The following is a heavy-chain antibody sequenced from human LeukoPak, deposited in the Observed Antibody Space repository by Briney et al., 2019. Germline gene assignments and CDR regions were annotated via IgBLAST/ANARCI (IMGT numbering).Heavy chain of an antibody. D-gene: IGHD6-6*01. CDR2: IYYSGST. Sequence: SETMSLTCTVSGGSISSGGYYWSWIRQHPGKGLEWIGYIYYSGSTYYNPSLKSRVTISVDTSKNQFSLKLSSVTAADTAVYYCARAPTSIAARRTPRDAFDIWGQGTMVTVSS. V-gene: IGHV4-31*03. CDR3: ARAPTSIAARRTPRDAFDI. CDR1: GGSISSGGYY. J-gene: IGHJ3*02.